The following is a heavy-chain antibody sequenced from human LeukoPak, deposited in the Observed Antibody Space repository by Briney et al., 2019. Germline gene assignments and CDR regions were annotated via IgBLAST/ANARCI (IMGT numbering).Heavy chain of an antibody. CDR2: IYYSGST. D-gene: IGHD3-3*01. V-gene: IGHV4-59*01. CDR1: GGSISSYY. J-gene: IGHJ2*01. CDR3: ASAPYYDFWSGYYTNWYFDL. Sequence: SETLSLTCTVSGGSISSYYWSWIWQPPGKGLEWIGYIYYSGSTNYNPSLKSRVTISVDTSKNQFSLKLSSVTAADTAVYYCASAPYYDFWSGYYTNWYFDLWGRGTLVTVSS.